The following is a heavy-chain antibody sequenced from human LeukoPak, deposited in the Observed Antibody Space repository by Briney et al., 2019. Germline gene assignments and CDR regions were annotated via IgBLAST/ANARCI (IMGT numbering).Heavy chain of an antibody. Sequence: SETLSLTCTASGGSISSYYWSWIRQPPGKGLEWIGYIYYSGSTNYNPSLKSRVTISVDTSKNQFSLKLSSVTAADTAVYYCARARGDSIAAAAPNLDYWGQGTLVTASS. CDR1: GGSISSYY. V-gene: IGHV4-59*01. CDR2: IYYSGST. J-gene: IGHJ4*02. CDR3: ARARGDSIAAAAPNLDY. D-gene: IGHD6-13*01.